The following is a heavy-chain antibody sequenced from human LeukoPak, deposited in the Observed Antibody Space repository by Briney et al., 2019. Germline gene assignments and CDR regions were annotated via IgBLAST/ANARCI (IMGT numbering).Heavy chain of an antibody. CDR3: ARDIWYYYDSSGYYDAFDI. CDR2: INPSGGST. D-gene: IGHD3-22*01. V-gene: IGHV1-46*01. CDR1: GYTFTSYY. J-gene: IGHJ3*02. Sequence: GASVKVSCKASGYTFTSYYMHWVRQAPGQGLEWMGIINPSGGSTSYAQKFQGRVTMTRDTSTSTVYMELSSLRSEDTAVYYCARDIWYYYDSSGYYDAFDIWGQGTMVTVSS.